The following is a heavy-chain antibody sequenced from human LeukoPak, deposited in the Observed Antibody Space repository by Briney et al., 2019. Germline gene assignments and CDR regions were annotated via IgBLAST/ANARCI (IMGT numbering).Heavy chain of an antibody. J-gene: IGHJ6*02. D-gene: IGHD3-10*01. CDR3: ARCSTPGLYYYYGMDV. Sequence: GGSLRLSCAASGFTFSDYYMSWIRQAPGKGLEWVSYISSSGSTIYYADSVKGRFTISRDNAKNSLYLQMNSLRAGDTAVYYCARCSTPGLYYYYGMDVWGQGTTVTVSS. CDR2: ISSSGSTI. CDR1: GFTFSDYY. V-gene: IGHV3-11*01.